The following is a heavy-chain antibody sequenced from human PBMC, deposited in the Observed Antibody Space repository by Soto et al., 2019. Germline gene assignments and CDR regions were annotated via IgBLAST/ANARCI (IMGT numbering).Heavy chain of an antibody. CDR3: AKYDILTGSQQAFDY. CDR2: ISGSGGST. V-gene: IGHV3-23*01. J-gene: IGHJ4*02. D-gene: IGHD3-9*01. Sequence: LRLSCAAFGFTFSSYAMSWVRQAPGKGLEWVSAISGSGGSTYYADSVKGRFTISRDNSKNTLYLQMNSLRAEDTAVYYCAKYDILTGSQQAFDYWGQGTLVTVSS. CDR1: GFTFSSYA.